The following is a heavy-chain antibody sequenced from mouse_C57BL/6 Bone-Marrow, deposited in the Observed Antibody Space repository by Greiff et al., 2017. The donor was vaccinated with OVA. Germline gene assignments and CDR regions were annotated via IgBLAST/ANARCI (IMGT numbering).Heavy chain of an antibody. CDR2: INPSNGGT. CDR3: ARATTVVDWYFDV. D-gene: IGHD1-1*01. V-gene: IGHV1-53*01. CDR1: GYTFTSYW. J-gene: IGHJ1*03. Sequence: QVQLQQPGTELVKPGASVKLSCKASGYTFTSYWMHWVKQRPGQGLEWIGNINPSNGGTNYNEKFKSKATLTVDKSSSTAYMQLRSLTSEDSAVYYCARATTVVDWYFDVWGTGTTVTVSS.